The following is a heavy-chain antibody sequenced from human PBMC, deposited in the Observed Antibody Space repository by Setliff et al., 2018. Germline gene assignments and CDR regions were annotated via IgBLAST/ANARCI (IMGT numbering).Heavy chain of an antibody. CDR1: GYTFTSSG. J-gene: IGHJ4*02. Sequence: GASVKVSCKASGYTFTSSGITWVRQAPGQGLEWMGWISVYSGNTNYAQKLQGRVTMTTDTSTSTAYMELRSLRSDDTAVYYCARINFYVSSGYYYAPDHWGQGTLVTVSS. CDR3: ARINFYVSSGYYYAPDH. D-gene: IGHD3-22*01. CDR2: ISVYSGNT. V-gene: IGHV1-18*01.